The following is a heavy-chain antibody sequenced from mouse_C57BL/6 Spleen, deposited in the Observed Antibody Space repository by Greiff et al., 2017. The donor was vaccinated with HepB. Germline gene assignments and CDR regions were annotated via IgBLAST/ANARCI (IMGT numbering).Heavy chain of an antibody. CDR3: ARSLPMDY. V-gene: IGHV1-69*01. J-gene: IGHJ4*01. Sequence: QVQLKQSGAELVMPGASVKLSCKASGYTFTSYWMHWVKQRPGQGLEWIGEIDPSDSYTNYNQKFKGKSTLTVDKSSSTAYMQLSSLTSEDSAVYYCARSLPMDYWGQGTSVTVSS. CDR2: IDPSDSYT. CDR1: GYTFTSYW.